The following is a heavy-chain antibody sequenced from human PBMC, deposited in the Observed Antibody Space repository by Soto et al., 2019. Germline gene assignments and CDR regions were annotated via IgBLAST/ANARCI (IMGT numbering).Heavy chain of an antibody. CDR2: IDGHSAST. D-gene: IGHD6-6*01. J-gene: IGHJ4*02. V-gene: IGHV3-23*01. CDR1: GFTFSNYV. CDR3: AKGSTSARPYFFDY. Sequence: VSLRLSGAASGFTFSNYVMSWVRQAPGKGLEWVSAIDGHSASTYYAESVKGRFTISRDNSKNTLYLQMNSLRADDAAIYYCAKGSTSARPYFFDYWGQGTLVTVSS.